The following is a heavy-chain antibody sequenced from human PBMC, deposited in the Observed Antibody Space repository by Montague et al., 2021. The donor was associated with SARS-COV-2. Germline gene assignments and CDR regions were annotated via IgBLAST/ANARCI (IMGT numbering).Heavy chain of an antibody. Sequence: SLRLSCAASGFTFSNIWMSWVRQAPGKGPVWVSNIKPDESEKNYVDSVKGRFSISRDNAKNSLYLQMDNLRAEDTALYYCAKNGGAHGLDVWGQGTSVSVSS. V-gene: IGHV3-7*01. CDR1: GFTFSNIW. CDR2: IKPDESEK. J-gene: IGHJ6*02. CDR3: AKNGGAHGLDV. D-gene: IGHD4-23*01.